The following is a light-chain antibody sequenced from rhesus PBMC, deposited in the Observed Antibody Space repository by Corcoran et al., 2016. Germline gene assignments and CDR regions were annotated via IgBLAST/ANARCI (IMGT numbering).Light chain of an antibody. CDR1: QSVGST. CDR3: QKYNGWPYS. CDR2: SAS. Sequence: ETVMMQSPATLSLSPGERATLSCRASQSVGSTLAWYQQKPGQAPRLLIYSASSRANGIPDRFSGSGSGTEFALTIRSLDPEDVGVYYCQKYNGWPYSFGQGTKVEIK. V-gene: IGKV3-35*02. J-gene: IGKJ2*01.